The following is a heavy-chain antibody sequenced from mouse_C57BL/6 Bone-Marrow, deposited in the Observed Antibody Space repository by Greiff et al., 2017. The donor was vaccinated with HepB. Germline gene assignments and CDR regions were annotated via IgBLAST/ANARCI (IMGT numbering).Heavy chain of an antibody. V-gene: IGHV1-81*01. CDR2: ICPRSGNT. CDR3: ARKFNCDRVRYFDD. Sequence: VQLQQSGAELARPGASVKLSCKASGYTFTSYGISWVKQRTGQGLEWIGEICPRSGNTYYNEKFKGKATLTADKSSSTAYMELRSLTSEDSAVYFCARKFNCDRVRYFDDWGQGTTLTVSS. D-gene: IGHD4-1*01. J-gene: IGHJ2*01. CDR1: GYTFTSYG.